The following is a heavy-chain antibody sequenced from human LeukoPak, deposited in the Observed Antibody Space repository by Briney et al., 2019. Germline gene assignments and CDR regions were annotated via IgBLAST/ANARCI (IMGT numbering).Heavy chain of an antibody. CDR2: IKQDESEK. Sequence: PGGSLRLSCAASGFTFSSYWMSWVRQAPGKGLEWVANIKQDESEKYYVDSVKGRFTISRDNAKNSLYLQMNSLRAEDTAVYYCARGPHYYGSGSYGDWGQGTLVTVSS. J-gene: IGHJ4*02. V-gene: IGHV3-7*01. CDR3: ARGPHYYGSGSYGD. D-gene: IGHD3-10*01. CDR1: GFTFSSYW.